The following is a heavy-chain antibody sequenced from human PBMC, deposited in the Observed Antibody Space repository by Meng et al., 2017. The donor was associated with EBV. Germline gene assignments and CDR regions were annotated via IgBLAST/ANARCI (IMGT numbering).Heavy chain of an antibody. D-gene: IGHD3-16*01. V-gene: IGHV3-73*02. CDR1: CCIFRGFA. CDR3: WGDLNYGSY. Sequence: VGPGGACDELGGTRTLPCGPLCCIFRGFAMHWVGQASGKGLEWVGRVETKTSKYATAYAASVKGRFSVSRDDSKNMVFLEMNSLKTEDTARYYCWGDLNYGSYWGQGTLVTVSS. CDR2: VETKTSKYAT. J-gene: IGHJ1*01.